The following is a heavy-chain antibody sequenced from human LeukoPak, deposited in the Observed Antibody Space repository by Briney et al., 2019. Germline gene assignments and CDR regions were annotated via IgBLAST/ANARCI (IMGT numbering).Heavy chain of an antibody. CDR1: GGSISSYY. Sequence: SGTLSLTCTVSGGSISSYYWSWIRQPPGKGLEWIGYIYYSGNTNYNPSLKSRVTISIDTSKNQFPLKLSSVTAADTAVYYCAREMGSGSEFDYWGQGTLVTVSS. CDR2: IYYSGNT. D-gene: IGHD6-19*01. J-gene: IGHJ4*02. V-gene: IGHV4-59*01. CDR3: AREMGSGSEFDY.